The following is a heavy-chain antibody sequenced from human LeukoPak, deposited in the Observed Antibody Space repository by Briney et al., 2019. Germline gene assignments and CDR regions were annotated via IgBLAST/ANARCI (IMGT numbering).Heavy chain of an antibody. CDR1: GFTFSSYW. CDR3: ARDSVTTYFDY. Sequence: QPGGSLRLSCAASGFTFSSYWKRWVRQAPGKGLEWVANIKQDGSEKYYVDSVKGRFTISRDNAKNSLYLQMNSLRAEDTAVYYCARDSVTTYFDYWGQGTLVTVSS. CDR2: IKQDGSEK. J-gene: IGHJ4*02. D-gene: IGHD4-11*01. V-gene: IGHV3-7*01.